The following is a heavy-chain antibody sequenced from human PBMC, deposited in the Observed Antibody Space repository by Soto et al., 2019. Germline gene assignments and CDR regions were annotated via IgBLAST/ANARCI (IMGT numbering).Heavy chain of an antibody. V-gene: IGHV4-4*07. CDR1: GGSISNYF. CDR3: ARGGQDFWSGPFDY. D-gene: IGHD3-3*01. J-gene: IGHJ4*02. Sequence: PSETLSLTCTVSGGSISNYFCNWIRQPAGKGLEWIGRIDNSGSTNYNPSLKSRITMSADTSRNQFSLKLNSVTAADTAVYYRARGGQDFWSGPFDYWGQGALVTVSS. CDR2: IDNSGST.